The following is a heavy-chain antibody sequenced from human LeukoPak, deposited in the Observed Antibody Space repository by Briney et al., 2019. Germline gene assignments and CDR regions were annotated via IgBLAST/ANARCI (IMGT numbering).Heavy chain of an antibody. CDR2: INPSGGST. CDR3: ARKGGTAMVTFDY. V-gene: IGHV1-46*02. D-gene: IGHD5-18*01. Sequence: ASVTVSCKASGYTFNSYYIHWVRQAPGQGLEWMGIINPSGGSTSYAQKFQGRVTMNRDTSTSTVYMELSSLRSEDTAVYYCARKGGTAMVTFDYWGQGTLVTVSS. CDR1: GYTFNSYY. J-gene: IGHJ4*02.